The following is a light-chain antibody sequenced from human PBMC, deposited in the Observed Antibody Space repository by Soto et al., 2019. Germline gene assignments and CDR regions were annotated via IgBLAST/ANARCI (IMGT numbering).Light chain of an antibody. CDR3: SSYITTSTSVV. Sequence: QSALTQPASVSGSPGQSITISCTEISSDIGGYNYVSWYQQHPGKAPKLIIYDVNNRPSGVSNRFSGSKSGDTASLTISGLQAEDEADYYCSSYITTSTSVVLGGGTKLTVL. V-gene: IGLV2-14*01. CDR1: SSDIGGYNY. J-gene: IGLJ2*01. CDR2: DVN.